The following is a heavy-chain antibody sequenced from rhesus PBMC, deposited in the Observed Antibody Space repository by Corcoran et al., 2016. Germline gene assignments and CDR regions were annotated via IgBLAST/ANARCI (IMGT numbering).Heavy chain of an antibody. CDR3: ARGKYTYFDY. CDR1: GGSISSRNW. V-gene: IGHV4-65*01. CDR2: ISGSSSST. Sequence: QVQLQESGPGLVKPSETLSLTCAVSGGSISSRNWWSWIRQPPGKGLEWIGYISGSSSSTYYNPSRKSRVTISTDTSKNQFSLKLSSVTAADTAVYYCARGKYTYFDYWGQGVLVTVSS. J-gene: IGHJ4*01. D-gene: IGHD1-44*01.